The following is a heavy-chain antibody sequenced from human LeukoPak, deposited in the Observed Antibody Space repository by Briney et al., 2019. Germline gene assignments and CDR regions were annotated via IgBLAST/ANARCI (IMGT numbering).Heavy chain of an antibody. V-gene: IGHV3-7*01. J-gene: IGHJ4*01. D-gene: IGHD2/OR15-2a*01. CDR3: ARAPAGRCNRSSCYPDIDL. Sequence: GGSLKLSCVASQFSFSNNWISWVRQAPGKGLELVANIKQDVGDKYYVESVKGRFTISREKAKNSLYSQMNSLRADDTAVYYCARAPAGRCNRSSCYPDIDLWGQGSLVTVSS. CDR1: QFSFSNNW. CDR2: IKQDVGDK.